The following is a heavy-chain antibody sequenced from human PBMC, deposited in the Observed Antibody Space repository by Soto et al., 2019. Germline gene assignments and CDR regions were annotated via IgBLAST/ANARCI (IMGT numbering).Heavy chain of an antibody. V-gene: IGHV2-70*01. J-gene: IGHJ6*02. Sequence: SGPTLVNPTQTLTLTCTFSGFSLSTSGMCVSWIRQPPGKALEWLALIDWDDDKYYSTSLKTRLTIYKDTSKNQVVLTMTNMDPVDTATYYCARIRGDDFYYYGMDVWGQGTTVTVSS. CDR3: ARIRGDDFYYYGMDV. CDR1: GFSLSTSGMC. CDR2: IDWDDDK.